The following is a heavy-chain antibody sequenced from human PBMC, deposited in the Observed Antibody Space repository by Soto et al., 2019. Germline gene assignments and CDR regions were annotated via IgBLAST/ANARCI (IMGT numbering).Heavy chain of an antibody. J-gene: IGHJ6*02. CDR2: ISSSSSYI. Sequence: PGGSLRLSCAASGFTFSSYSMNWVRQAPGKGPEWVSSISSSSSYIYYADSVKGRFTISRDNAKNSLYLQMNSLRAEDTAVYYCAKTTKAVGLVAPCMDVWGQGTTVTVSS. CDR1: GFTFSSYS. D-gene: IGHD1-26*01. V-gene: IGHV3-21*01. CDR3: AKTTKAVGLVAPCMDV.